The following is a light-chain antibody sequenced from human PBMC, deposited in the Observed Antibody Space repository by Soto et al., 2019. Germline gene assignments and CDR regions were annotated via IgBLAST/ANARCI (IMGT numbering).Light chain of an antibody. CDR1: QSVSSY. CDR3: QHYNSYSEA. CDR2: DAS. J-gene: IGKJ1*01. V-gene: IGKV3-11*01. Sequence: EIVLTQSPCTLSLSPGERATLSCRASQSVSSYLAWYQQKPGQAPRLLIYDASNRATGIPSRFSGSGSGTEFTLTISSLQPDDFATYYCQHYNSYSEAFGQGTKVDIK.